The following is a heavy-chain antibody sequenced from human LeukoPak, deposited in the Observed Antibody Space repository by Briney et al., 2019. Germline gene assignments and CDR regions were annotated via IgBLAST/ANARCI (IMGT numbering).Heavy chain of an antibody. CDR2: IKQDGSEK. CDR3: ARIRQQMVYFDY. Sequence: PGGSLRLSCAASGFTFSSYWMSWVRQAPGKGLEWVANIKQDGSEKYYVVSLKGRFSISRDNAKNSLYLQMNRMRAEDTAVYYCARIRQQMVYFDYWGQGTLVTVSS. D-gene: IGHD2-8*01. CDR1: GFTFSSYW. J-gene: IGHJ4*02. V-gene: IGHV3-7*01.